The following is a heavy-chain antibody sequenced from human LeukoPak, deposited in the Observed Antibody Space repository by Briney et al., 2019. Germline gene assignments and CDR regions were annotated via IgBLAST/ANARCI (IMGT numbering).Heavy chain of an antibody. V-gene: IGHV1-2*02. D-gene: IGHD4-17*01. CDR2: INPNSGGT. CDR1: GYSFTGYY. J-gene: IGHJ6*02. Sequence: AASVKVSCKASGYSFTGYYMHWVRQAPGQGLEWMGWINPNSGGTNYAQKFQGRVTMTRDTSISTAYMELSRLRSDDTAVYYCARDQEVGYGDYAPGPLPSDYYYGMDVWGQGTTVTVSS. CDR3: ARDQEVGYGDYAPGPLPSDYYYGMDV.